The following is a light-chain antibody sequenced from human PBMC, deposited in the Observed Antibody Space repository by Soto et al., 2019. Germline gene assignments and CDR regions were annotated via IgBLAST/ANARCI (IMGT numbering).Light chain of an antibody. CDR3: CSDTSSSTYV. Sequence: QSVLTQPASVSGSPGQSITIPCTGTSSDVGGYNYVSWYQQHPGKAPKVIIYEVSNRPSGVANRFSGSKSGNTASLTISGLEAEDEADYYCCSDTSSSTYVFGTGTKLTVL. CDR2: EVS. CDR1: SSDVGGYNY. J-gene: IGLJ1*01. V-gene: IGLV2-14*01.